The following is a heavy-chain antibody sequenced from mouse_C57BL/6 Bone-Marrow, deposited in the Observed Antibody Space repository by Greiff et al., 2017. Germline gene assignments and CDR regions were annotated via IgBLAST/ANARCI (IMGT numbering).Heavy chain of an antibody. V-gene: IGHV1-81*01. CDR3: ARATNWDPFTDY. CDR2: IYPRSGNT. CDR1: GYTFTSYG. Sequence: QVQLQQSGAELARPGASVKLSCKASGYTFTSYGISWVKQRPGQGLEWIGEIYPRSGNTYYNEKFKGKATLTADKSSSTAYMELRSLTSEDSAVYFCARATNWDPFTDYWGQGTSVTVSS. D-gene: IGHD4-1*02. J-gene: IGHJ4*01.